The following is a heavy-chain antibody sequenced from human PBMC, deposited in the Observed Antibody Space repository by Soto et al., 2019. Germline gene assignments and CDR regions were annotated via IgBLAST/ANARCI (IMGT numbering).Heavy chain of an antibody. V-gene: IGHV4-30-4*01. D-gene: IGHD2-15*01. Sequence: QVQLQESGPGLVKPSQTLSLTCTVSGGSISSGDYYWSWIRQPPGKGLEWIGYIYYSGSTYYNPYLKSRVTISVDTSKNQFSLKLSSGTAADTAVYYCARYCSGGSCYEGRSSLFDYWGQGTLVTVSS. CDR3: ARYCSGGSCYEGRSSLFDY. CDR2: IYYSGST. CDR1: GGSISSGDYY. J-gene: IGHJ4*02.